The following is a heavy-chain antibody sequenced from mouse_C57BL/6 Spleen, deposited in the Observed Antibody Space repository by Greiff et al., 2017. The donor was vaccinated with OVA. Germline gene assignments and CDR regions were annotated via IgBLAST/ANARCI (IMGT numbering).Heavy chain of an antibody. CDR1: GYTFTSYW. CDR3: ARRSPGSWFAY. CDR2: IDPSDSYT. Sequence: VQLQQPGAELVMPGASVKLSCKASGYTFTSYWMHWVKQRPGQGLEWIGEIDPSDSYTNYNQKFKGKSTLTVDKSSSTAYMQLSSLTSEDSAVYYCARRSPGSWFAYWGQGTLVTVSA. J-gene: IGHJ3*01. V-gene: IGHV1-69*01.